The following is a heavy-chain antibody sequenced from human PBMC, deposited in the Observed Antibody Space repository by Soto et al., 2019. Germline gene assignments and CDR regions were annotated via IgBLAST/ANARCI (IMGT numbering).Heavy chain of an antibody. CDR1: GGSISSGDYY. CDR3: AREPPDGARLDP. Sequence: SETLSLTCTVSGGSISSGDYYWSWIRQPPGKGLEWIGYIYYSGSTFYNPSLKSRVTISVDTSKNQFSLKLSSVPAADTAVYYCAREPPDGARLDPWGQGTLVTVSS. CDR2: IYYSGST. J-gene: IGHJ5*02. V-gene: IGHV4-30-4*01.